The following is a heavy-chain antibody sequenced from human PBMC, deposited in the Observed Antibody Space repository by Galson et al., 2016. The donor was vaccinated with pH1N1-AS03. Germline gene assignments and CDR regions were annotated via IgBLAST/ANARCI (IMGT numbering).Heavy chain of an antibody. CDR2: MSYEGTTT. CDR3: AREEGGFGSNWLQTDAFDI. J-gene: IGHJ3*02. D-gene: IGHD6-13*01. Sequence: PRLSCAASGFIFTHYSMHWVRQAPGKGLEWVAVMSYEGTTTYYADSVKGRFTISRDNSKNTLYLQMNSLRTEDTALYYCAREEGGFGSNWLQTDAFDIWGQGTMVTVSS. CDR1: GFIFTHYS. V-gene: IGHV3-30-3*01.